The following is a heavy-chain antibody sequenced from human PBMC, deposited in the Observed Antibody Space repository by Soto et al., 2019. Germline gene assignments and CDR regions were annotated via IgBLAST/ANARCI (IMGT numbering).Heavy chain of an antibody. D-gene: IGHD5-18*01. CDR2: IKQDGSEK. Sequence: LLGGSLRLSCAASGFIFSNPWMSWVRQAPGKGLEWVANIKQDGSEKYYMDSVKGRFTISRDNAKNSLYLQMDSLRVEDTAVYFCARLSTAIANGDLWGQGTLVTVSS. CDR1: GFIFSNPW. V-gene: IGHV3-7*03. J-gene: IGHJ5*02. CDR3: ARLSTAIANGDL.